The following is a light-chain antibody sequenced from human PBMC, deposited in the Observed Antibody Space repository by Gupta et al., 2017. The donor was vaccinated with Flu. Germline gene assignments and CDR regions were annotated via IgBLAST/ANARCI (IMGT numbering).Light chain of an antibody. CDR3: QQQHDWLRT. Sequence: PATLSGSPGERATLSCRASQNISKYLDWYQQKPGQAPRLLIYSASTRANGFPARFSGSGYGTEFTLTISSRQSEDFAVYCCQQQHDWLRTFGQGTXMDIK. CDR2: SAS. V-gene: IGKV3-15*01. CDR1: QNISKY. J-gene: IGKJ2*01.